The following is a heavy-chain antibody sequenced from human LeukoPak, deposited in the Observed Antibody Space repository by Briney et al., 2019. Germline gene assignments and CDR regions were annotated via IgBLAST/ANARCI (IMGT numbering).Heavy chain of an antibody. J-gene: IGHJ5*02. Sequence: GGSLRLSCAASGFTFSSYAMIWVRHAPEKALVWVSAISGSYSTDYAGSVKGRFTISRDNSKNTLYLQMNSLRAEDTAVYYCAKAGSGTYYVSWGQGTLVTVSS. CDR2: ISGSYST. CDR1: GFTFSSYA. D-gene: IGHD1-26*01. V-gene: IGHV3-23*01. CDR3: AKAGSGTYYVS.